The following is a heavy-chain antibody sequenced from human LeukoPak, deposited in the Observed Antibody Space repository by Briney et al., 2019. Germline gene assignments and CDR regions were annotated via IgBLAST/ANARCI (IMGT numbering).Heavy chain of an antibody. CDR1: GYTFTGYY. CDR2: INPNSGGT. V-gene: IGHV1-2*02. Sequence: ASVKVSCKASGYTFTGYYMHWVRRAPGQGLEWMGWINPNSGGTNYAQKFQGRVTMTRDTSISTAYMELSRLRSDDTAVYYCARYSYGSGSDTFDYWGQGTLVTVSS. D-gene: IGHD3-10*01. CDR3: ARYSYGSGSDTFDY. J-gene: IGHJ4*02.